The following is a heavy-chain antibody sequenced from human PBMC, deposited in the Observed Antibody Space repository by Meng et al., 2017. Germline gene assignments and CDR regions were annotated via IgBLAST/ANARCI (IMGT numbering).Heavy chain of an antibody. CDR2: INPNSGGT. Sequence: QVTLVQSGGEVKKPGASVKVSCKASGYTFTGYYMHWVRQAPGQGLEWMGRINPNSGGTNYAQKFQGRVTMTRDTSISTAYMELSGLRSDDTAMYYCARDEDISAAGKLFGDYWGQGTLVTVSS. D-gene: IGHD6-25*01. CDR1: GYTFTGYY. V-gene: IGHV1-2*06. CDR3: ARDEDISAAGKLFGDY. J-gene: IGHJ4*02.